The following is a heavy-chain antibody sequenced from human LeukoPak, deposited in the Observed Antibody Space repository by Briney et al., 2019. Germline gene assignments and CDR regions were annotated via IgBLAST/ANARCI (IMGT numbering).Heavy chain of an antibody. V-gene: IGHV4-34*01. CDR1: GGSFSGYY. J-gene: IGHJ3*02. CDR3: ARYIVSYPHDAFDI. Sequence: SETLSLTCAVYGGSFSGYYWSWIRQPPGKGLEWIGEINHSGSTSYNPSLKSRVTISLDTSKNQFSLKLSSVTAADTAFYYCARYIVSYPHDAFDIWGQGTMVTVSS. D-gene: IGHD2-15*01. CDR2: INHSGST.